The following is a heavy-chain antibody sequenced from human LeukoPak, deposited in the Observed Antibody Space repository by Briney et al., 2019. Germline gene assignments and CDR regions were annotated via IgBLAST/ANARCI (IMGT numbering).Heavy chain of an antibody. CDR1: GGSISSGGYY. CDR3: ARTSSGRIAAAGCYGMDV. Sequence: SQTLSLTCTVSGGSISSGGYYWSWIRQHPGKGLEWIGYIYYSGSTYYNPSLKSRVTISVDTSKNQFSLKLSSVTAADTAVYYCARTSSGRIAAAGCYGMDVWGQGTTVTVSS. CDR2: IYYSGST. V-gene: IGHV4-31*03. J-gene: IGHJ6*02. D-gene: IGHD6-13*01.